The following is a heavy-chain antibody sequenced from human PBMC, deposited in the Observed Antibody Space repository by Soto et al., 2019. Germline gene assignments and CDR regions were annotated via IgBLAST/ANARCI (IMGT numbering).Heavy chain of an antibody. J-gene: IGHJ6*02. CDR3: AREGRWLHRSPYYYGMDV. CDR2: IIPMFGTA. V-gene: IGHV1-69*13. D-gene: IGHD5-12*01. CDR1: GGTFSRYA. Sequence: GASVKVSCKASGGTFSRYAISWVRQAPGQGLEWMGGIIPMFGTANYAQKFQGRVTITADESTSTAYMELSSLRSEDTAVYYCAREGRWLHRSPYYYGMDVWGQGTTVTVSS.